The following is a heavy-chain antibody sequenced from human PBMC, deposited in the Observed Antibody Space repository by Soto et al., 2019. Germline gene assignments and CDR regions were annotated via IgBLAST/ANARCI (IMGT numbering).Heavy chain of an antibody. Sequence: QVQLVESGGDLVKPGGSLRLSCAASGFTFSAYYMTWIRQAPGKGLEWISYISSRSNYTDYADSVKGRFTTSRDNAKNALLLQMSSLRADDTAVYYCARVLSGTRSFDYWGQGTLVTVSS. D-gene: IGHD5-12*01. J-gene: IGHJ4*02. CDR2: ISSRSNYT. CDR3: ARVLSGTRSFDY. V-gene: IGHV3-11*05. CDR1: GFTFSAYY.